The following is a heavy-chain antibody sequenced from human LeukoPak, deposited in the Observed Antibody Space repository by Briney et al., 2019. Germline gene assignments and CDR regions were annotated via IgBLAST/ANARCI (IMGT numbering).Heavy chain of an antibody. CDR3: ARSPTVTRKYYFDY. CDR1: RGSISNYY. J-gene: IGHJ4*02. Sequence: SETLSLTCTVSRGSISNYYWSWIRQPPGKGLEWIGHIYYSGSTNYNPSLKSRVTISVDTSKNQFSLKLSSVTAADTAVYYCARSPTVTRKYYFDYWGQGTLVTVSS. V-gene: IGHV4-59*01. D-gene: IGHD5-18*01. CDR2: IYYSGST.